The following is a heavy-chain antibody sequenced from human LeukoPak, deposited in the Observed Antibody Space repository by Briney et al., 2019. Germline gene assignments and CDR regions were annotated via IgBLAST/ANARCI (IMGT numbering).Heavy chain of an antibody. Sequence: SETLSLTCTVSGGSISSYYWTWIRQPPGKGLEWIGYVYYSGSTNYNPSLKSRVTISVDTSKSQFSLKLSSVTAADTAVYYCARERSGWFFSNWGQGTLVTVSS. CDR2: VYYSGST. J-gene: IGHJ4*02. D-gene: IGHD6-19*01. CDR3: ARERSGWFFSN. V-gene: IGHV4-59*01. CDR1: GGSISSYY.